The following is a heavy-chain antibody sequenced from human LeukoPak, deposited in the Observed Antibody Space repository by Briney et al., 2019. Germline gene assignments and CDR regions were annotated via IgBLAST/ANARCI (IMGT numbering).Heavy chain of an antibody. D-gene: IGHD3-22*01. V-gene: IGHV1-24*01. CDR1: GYTLTELS. CDR2: FDPEDGET. J-gene: IGHJ4*02. CDR3: ATDLVVGTMIVGNV. Sequence: ASVKLSCKVSGYTLTELSMHCVRQAPGKGREWMGGFDPEDGETIYAQKFQGRVTMTEDKSTDTAYMELSSLRSEDTAVYYCATDLVVGTMIVGNVWGQGTLVTVSS.